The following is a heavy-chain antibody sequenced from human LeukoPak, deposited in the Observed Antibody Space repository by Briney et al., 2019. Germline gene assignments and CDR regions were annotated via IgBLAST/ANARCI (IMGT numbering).Heavy chain of an antibody. CDR3: AKGAFRDQVQGYYYMDV. J-gene: IGHJ6*03. Sequence: GGSLRLSCAASGFTFSSYWMSWVRQAPGKGLEWVANIKQDGSEKYYVDSVKGRFIISRDNAKNSLYLQMNSMRAEDTAVYYCAKGAFRDQVQGYYYMDVWGKGTTVTVSS. CDR2: IKQDGSEK. V-gene: IGHV3-7*01. D-gene: IGHD3-10*01. CDR1: GFTFSSYW.